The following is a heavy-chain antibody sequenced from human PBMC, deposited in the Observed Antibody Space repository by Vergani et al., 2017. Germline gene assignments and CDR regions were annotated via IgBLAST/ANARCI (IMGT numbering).Heavy chain of an antibody. J-gene: IGHJ6*02. CDR1: GGTFSSYA. V-gene: IGHV1-69*12. CDR3: ARATYGDYMYYYYYGMDV. D-gene: IGHD4-17*01. CDR2: IIPIFGTA. Sequence: QVQLVQSGAEVKKPGSSVKVSCKASGGTFSSYAISWVRQAPGQGLEWMGGIIPIFGTANYAQKFQGRVTITAEESTSTAYMELSSLRSEDTAVYYCARATYGDYMYYYYYGMDVWGQGTTVTVSS.